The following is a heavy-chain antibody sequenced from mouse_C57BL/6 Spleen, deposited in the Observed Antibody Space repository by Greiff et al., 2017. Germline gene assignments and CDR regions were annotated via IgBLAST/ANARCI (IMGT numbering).Heavy chain of an antibody. Sequence: QVQLQQSGPELVKPGASVKISCKASGYSFTSYYIHWVKQRPGQGLEWIGWIYPGSGNTKYNEKFKGKATLTADTSSSTAYMQLSSLTSEDSAVYYCAREMGRGAMDYWGQGTSVTVSA. CDR1: GYSFTSYY. CDR3: AREMGRGAMDY. J-gene: IGHJ4*01. CDR2: IYPGSGNT. V-gene: IGHV1-66*01. D-gene: IGHD4-1*01.